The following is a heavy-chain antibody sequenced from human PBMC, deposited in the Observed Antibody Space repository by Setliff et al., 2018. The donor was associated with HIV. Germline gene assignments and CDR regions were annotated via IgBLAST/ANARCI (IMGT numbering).Heavy chain of an antibody. CDR2: IKQDGSQK. J-gene: IGHJ2*01. Sequence: SGGSLRLSCKTSGSTMSKFWMSWVRQVPGKGLEWVANIKQDGSQKYYVDSVKGRFTISRDNAKNSLYLQMNRLRAEDTAVYYCARVQYSPAGGYFDLWGRGTLVTVSS. CDR3: ARVQYSPAGGYFDL. D-gene: IGHD5-12*01. V-gene: IGHV3-7*05. CDR1: GSTMSKFW.